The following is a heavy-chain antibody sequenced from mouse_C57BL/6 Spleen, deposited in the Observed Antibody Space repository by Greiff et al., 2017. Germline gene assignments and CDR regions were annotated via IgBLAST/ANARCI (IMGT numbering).Heavy chain of an antibody. Sequence: VQLKQSGAELVRPGASVKLSCTASGFNIKDDYMHWVKQRPEQGLEWIGWIDPENGDTEYASKFQGKATITADTSSNTAYLQLSSLTSEDTAVYYCIITTVVAPFAYWGQGTLVTVSA. D-gene: IGHD1-1*01. J-gene: IGHJ3*01. CDR3: IITTVVAPFAY. CDR2: IDPENGDT. V-gene: IGHV14-4*01. CDR1: GFNIKDDY.